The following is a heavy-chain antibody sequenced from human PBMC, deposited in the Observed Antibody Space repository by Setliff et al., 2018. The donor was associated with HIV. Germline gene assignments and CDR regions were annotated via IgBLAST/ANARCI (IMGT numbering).Heavy chain of an antibody. V-gene: IGHV3-48*03. Sequence: GSLRLSCAASGFTFRNYKFNWVRQAPGGGLEWVSSISIGSGGAIDYADSVQGRFTISRDNSKNSLYLQMNSLRVEDTAVYYCARDYLYYNLYNGSPVYGMDVWGQGTTVTVSS. CDR2: ISIGSGGAI. CDR3: ARDYLYYNLYNGSPVYGMDV. D-gene: IGHD3-3*01. J-gene: IGHJ6*02. CDR1: GFTFRNYK.